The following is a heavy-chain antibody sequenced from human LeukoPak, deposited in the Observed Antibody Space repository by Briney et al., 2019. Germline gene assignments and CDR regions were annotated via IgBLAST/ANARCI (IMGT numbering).Heavy chain of an antibody. Sequence: GGSLRLSCAASGFTFSRFWMGWVRQAPGKGLEWVANIKPDGGEKNYGDSVRGRFTISRDNARNSLYLQMNSLRAEDTAVYYCARENYFDYWGQGTLVTVSS. J-gene: IGHJ4*02. CDR2: IKPDGGEK. CDR1: GFTFSRFW. V-gene: IGHV3-7*04. CDR3: ARENYFDY.